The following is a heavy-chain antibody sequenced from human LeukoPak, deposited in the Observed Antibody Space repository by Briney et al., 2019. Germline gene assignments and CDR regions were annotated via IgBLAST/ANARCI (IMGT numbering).Heavy chain of an antibody. J-gene: IGHJ3*02. V-gene: IGHV1-18*01. Sequence: ASVKVSCKASGYTFTSYGISWVRQAPGQGLEWMGWISAYNSNKNYAQNFQGRVTMTPDTSTRTAYMELRSLRSDDTAVYYCARGVDTAMKDAFDIWGQGTMVTVSS. CDR1: GYTFTSYG. CDR3: ARGVDTAMKDAFDI. CDR2: ISAYNSNK. D-gene: IGHD5-18*01.